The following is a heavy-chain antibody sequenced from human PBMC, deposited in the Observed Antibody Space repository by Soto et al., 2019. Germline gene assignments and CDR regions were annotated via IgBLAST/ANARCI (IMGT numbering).Heavy chain of an antibody. J-gene: IGHJ6*02. V-gene: IGHV4-59*01. CDR3: ARNYYYYGMDV. CDR2: IYYSGST. CDR1: GFSISSYY. Sequence: SETLSLTCPVSGFSISSYYWSWIRQPPGKGLEWIGYIYYSGSTNYNPSLKSRVTISVDTSKNQFSLKLSSVTAADTAVYYCARNYYYYGMDVWGQGTTVTVSS.